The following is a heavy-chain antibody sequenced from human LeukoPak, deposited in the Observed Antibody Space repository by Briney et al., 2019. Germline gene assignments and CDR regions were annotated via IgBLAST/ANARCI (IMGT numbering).Heavy chain of an antibody. CDR1: GFTFSSYV. CDR2: VSGSGGST. D-gene: IGHD6-13*01. Sequence: GGSLRLSCAASGFTFSSYVMSWVRQAPGKGLEWVSAVSGSGGSTYYADSVKGRFTISRDNSKNTLYLQMNSLRAEDTAVYYCAKDRGTSYAAAHDYWGQGTLVTVSS. J-gene: IGHJ4*02. CDR3: AKDRGTSYAAAHDY. V-gene: IGHV3-23*01.